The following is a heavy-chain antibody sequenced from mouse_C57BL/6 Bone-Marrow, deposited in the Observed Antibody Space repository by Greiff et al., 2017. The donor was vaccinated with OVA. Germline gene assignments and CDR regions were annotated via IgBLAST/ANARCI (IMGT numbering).Heavy chain of an antibody. J-gene: IGHJ3*01. CDR2: ISGGGGNT. Sequence: EVQGVESGGGLVKPGGSLKLSCAASGFTFSSYTMSWVRQTPEKRLEWVATISGGGGNTYYPDSVKGRFTISRDNAKNTLYLQMSSLRSEDTALYYCARPGDSSGYEFAYWGQGTLVTVSA. CDR3: ARPGDSSGYEFAY. D-gene: IGHD3-2*02. V-gene: IGHV5-9*01. CDR1: GFTFSSYT.